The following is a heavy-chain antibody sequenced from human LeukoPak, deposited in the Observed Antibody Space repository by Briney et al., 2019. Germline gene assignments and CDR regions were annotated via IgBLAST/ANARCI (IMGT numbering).Heavy chain of an antibody. J-gene: IGHJ4*02. CDR3: VRGGYCGGGNCYSSDS. CDR1: RFTFSNYW. CDR2: MNSDGSDT. Sequence: GGSLRLSCAASRFTFSNYWMHWVRQAPGKGLVWVSRMNSDGSDTNYADSVKGRFTISRDNAKNTLYLQMNSLRAEDTAMYYCVRGGYCGGGNCYSSDSWGQGTLVTVSS. V-gene: IGHV3-74*01. D-gene: IGHD2-15*01.